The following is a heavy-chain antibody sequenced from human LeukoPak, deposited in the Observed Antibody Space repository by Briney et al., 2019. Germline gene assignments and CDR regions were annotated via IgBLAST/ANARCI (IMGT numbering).Heavy chain of an antibody. V-gene: IGHV4-59*01. CDR3: ARGRIAARLYYYYYYMDV. CDR1: GGSISSYY. J-gene: IGHJ6*03. D-gene: IGHD6-6*01. CDR2: IYYSGST. Sequence: SETLSLTCTVSGGSISSYYWSWIRQPPGKGLEWIGYIYYSGSTNYNPSLKSRVTISVDTSKNQFSLKLGSVTAADTAVYYCARGRIAARLYYYYYYMDVWGKGTTVTVSS.